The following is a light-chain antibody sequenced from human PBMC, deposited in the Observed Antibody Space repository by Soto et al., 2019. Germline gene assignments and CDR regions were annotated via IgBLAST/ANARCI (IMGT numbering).Light chain of an antibody. Sequence: DIQMTQSPSTLSASVGDRVTITCRASQSVSDWLAWYQQKPGKAPNLCIYSASHLESAVPSRFIGSGSGPEFFLTIRSLQPDEFATYYCQQYTCYSVRFGQGTRVDI. V-gene: IGKV1-5*03. CDR1: QSVSDW. CDR2: SAS. CDR3: QQYTCYSVR. J-gene: IGKJ1*01.